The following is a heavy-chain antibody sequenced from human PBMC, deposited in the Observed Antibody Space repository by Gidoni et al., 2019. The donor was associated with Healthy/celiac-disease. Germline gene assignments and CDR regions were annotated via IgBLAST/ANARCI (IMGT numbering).Heavy chain of an antibody. Sequence: QVQLVESGGGVVQPGRSLRLSCAASGFTFSSYGMHWVRQAPGKGLEWVAVISDDGSNKYYADSVKGRFTISRDNSKNTLYLQMDSLRAEDTAVYYCAKDPIRGYGASLFDYWGQGTLVTVSS. CDR3: AKDPIRGYGASLFDY. CDR2: ISDDGSNK. D-gene: IGHD5-18*01. CDR1: GFTFSSYG. V-gene: IGHV3-30*18. J-gene: IGHJ4*02.